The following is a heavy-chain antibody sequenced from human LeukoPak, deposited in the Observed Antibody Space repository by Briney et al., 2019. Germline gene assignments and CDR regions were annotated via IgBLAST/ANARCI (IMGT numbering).Heavy chain of an antibody. D-gene: IGHD3-3*01. CDR1: GGSFSGYY. CDR3: ARDKTRYDFWSGMFDP. CDR2: INHSGST. J-gene: IGHJ5*02. Sequence: SETLSPTCAVYGGSFSGYYWSWIRQPPGKGLEWIGEINHSGSTYYNPSLKSRVTISVDRSKNQFSLKLSSVTAADTAVYYCARDKTRYDFWSGMFDPWGQGTLVTVSS. V-gene: IGHV4-34*01.